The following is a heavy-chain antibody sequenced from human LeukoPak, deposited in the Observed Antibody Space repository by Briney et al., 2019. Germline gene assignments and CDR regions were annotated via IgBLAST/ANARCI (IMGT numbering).Heavy chain of an antibody. Sequence: GGSLRLSCEGSGFTFGNHCMSWIRQASGKELEWVSYIHSGGGDIYYADSVKGRFTISRDNAKNSLYLQMNSLRAEDTAVYYCARGHFGLDVWGQGTTVTVSS. V-gene: IGHV3-11*01. CDR1: GFTFGNHC. CDR3: ARGHFGLDV. CDR2: IHSGGGDI. J-gene: IGHJ6*02.